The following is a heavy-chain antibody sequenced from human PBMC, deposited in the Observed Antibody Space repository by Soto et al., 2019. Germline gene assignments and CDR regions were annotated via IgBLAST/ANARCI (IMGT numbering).Heavy chain of an antibody. D-gene: IGHD4-4*01. J-gene: IGHJ6*01. CDR1: GFTFTNYW. Sequence: EVQVVESGGTLVQPEGSLRRSCAAAGFTFTNYWMQWVRQAPGKGLVWVSRINGDGSNAFYADSVKGRFTISRDNANNTVYLQMNSLRAEDTAIYYCARGIQYRYGMDVW. V-gene: IGHV3-74*01. CDR2: INGDGSNA. CDR3: ARGIQYRYGMDV.